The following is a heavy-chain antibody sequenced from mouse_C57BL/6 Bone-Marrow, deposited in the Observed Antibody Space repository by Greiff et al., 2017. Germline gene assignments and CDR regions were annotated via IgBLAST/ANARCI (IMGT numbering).Heavy chain of an antibody. D-gene: IGHD2-3*01. V-gene: IGHV1-82*01. Sequence: QVQLQQSGPELVKPGASVKISCKASGYAFSSSWMNWVKQRPGKGLEWIGRIYPGDGDTNYNGKFKGKATLTADKSSSTAYMQLSSLTSEDSAVYFCAREDDPYYFDYWGQGTTFTVSS. J-gene: IGHJ2*01. CDR2: IYPGDGDT. CDR1: GYAFSSSW. CDR3: AREDDPYYFDY.